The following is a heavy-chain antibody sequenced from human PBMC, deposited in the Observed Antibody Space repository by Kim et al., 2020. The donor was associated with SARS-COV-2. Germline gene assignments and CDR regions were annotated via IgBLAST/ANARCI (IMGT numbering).Heavy chain of an antibody. CDR3: ARDGYSSSFYYYYYGMDV. J-gene: IGHJ6*02. CDR1: GFTFSSYW. V-gene: IGHV3-7*03. Sequence: GGSLRLSCAASGFTFSSYWMSWVRQAPGKGLEWVANIKQDGSEKYYVDSVKGRFTISRDNAKNSLYLQMNSLRAEDTAVYYCARDGYSSSFYYYYYGMDVWGQGTTVTVSS. D-gene: IGHD6-6*01. CDR2: IKQDGSEK.